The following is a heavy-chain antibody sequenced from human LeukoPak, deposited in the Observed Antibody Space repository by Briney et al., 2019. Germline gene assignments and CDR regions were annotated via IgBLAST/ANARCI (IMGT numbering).Heavy chain of an antibody. V-gene: IGHV3-64D*06. CDR2: ISINGGST. CDR1: GFTFSSYA. D-gene: IGHD3-10*01. J-gene: IGHJ3*02. CDR3: VKESRVVRGVIMDAFDM. Sequence: GGPLRLSCSASGFTFSSYAMHWVRQAPGKGLEYVSGISINGGSTDYADSVKGRFTISRDNSKNTVYLQMSSLRAEDTAVYYCVKESRVVRGVIMDAFDMWGQGTMVTVPS.